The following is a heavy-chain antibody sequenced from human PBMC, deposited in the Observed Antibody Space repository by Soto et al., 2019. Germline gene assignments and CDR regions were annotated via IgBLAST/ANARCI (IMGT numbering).Heavy chain of an antibody. CDR1: GYTFTGYY. CDR2: INPNSGGT. CDR3: ARERDSGSPGSFDY. V-gene: IGHV1-2*04. D-gene: IGHD3-10*01. J-gene: IGHJ4*02. Sequence: ASVKVSCKASGYTFTGYYMHWVRQAPGQGLEWMGWINPNSGGTNYAQKFQDWVTMTRDTSISTAYMELSRLRSDDTAVYYCARERDSGSPGSFDYWGQGTLVTVSS.